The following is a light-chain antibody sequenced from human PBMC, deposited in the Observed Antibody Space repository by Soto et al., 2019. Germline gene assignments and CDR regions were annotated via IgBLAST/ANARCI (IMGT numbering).Light chain of an antibody. J-gene: IGLJ1*01. CDR3: CAYVGARSYV. V-gene: IGLV2-23*01. Sequence: QSALTQPASVSGSPGQSITISCTGTNNLVSWYQQHPGKAPKVVVYEGTKRPPGVSNRFSGSNSGGTASLTISGLQAKDEASYFCCAYVGARSYVFGPGTKVTV. CDR2: EGT. CDR1: NNL.